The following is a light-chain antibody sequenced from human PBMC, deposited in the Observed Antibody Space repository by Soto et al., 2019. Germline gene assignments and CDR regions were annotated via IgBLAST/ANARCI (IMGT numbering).Light chain of an antibody. CDR1: QRIGSY. CDR2: DAS. V-gene: IGKV3-11*01. Sequence: EIVLTQSPATLFLSLVEIATLSWRPSQRIGSYLAWYQHKLGQPPRLLIYDASNRATGIPVRFSGSGSGTNFTLTISSLEPEDFAVYYCQLRSNWPPPITFGQGTRLEIK. CDR3: QLRSNWPPPIT. J-gene: IGKJ5*01.